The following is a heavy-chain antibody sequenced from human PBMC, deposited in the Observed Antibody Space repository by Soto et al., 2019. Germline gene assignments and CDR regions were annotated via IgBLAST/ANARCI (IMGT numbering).Heavy chain of an antibody. CDR2: IYYSGST. D-gene: IGHD3-10*01. J-gene: IGHJ4*02. Sequence: SETLSLTCTVSGGSISSYYWSWIRQPPGKGLEWIGYIYYSGSTNYNPSLKSRVTISVDTSKNQFSLKLSSVTAADTAVYYCAREPGSRGFDYWGQGTLVTVSS. CDR1: GGSISSYY. CDR3: AREPGSRGFDY. V-gene: IGHV4-59*01.